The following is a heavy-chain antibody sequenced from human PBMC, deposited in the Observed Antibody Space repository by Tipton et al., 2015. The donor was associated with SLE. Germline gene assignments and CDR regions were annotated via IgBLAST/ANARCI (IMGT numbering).Heavy chain of an antibody. CDR3: ARHPYDFWSGYRNWFDF. CDR1: GFTFSTYA. V-gene: IGHV3-30*04. CDR2: ILYDGNDE. Sequence: SLRLSCAASGFTFSTYAMHWVRQAPGKGLEWVAVILYDGNDEYYADSVKGRFTISRDNSRNTLYLQMNGLRPEDTAVYYCARHPYDFWSGYRNWFDFWGQGTLVTVSS. J-gene: IGHJ5*01. D-gene: IGHD3-3*01.